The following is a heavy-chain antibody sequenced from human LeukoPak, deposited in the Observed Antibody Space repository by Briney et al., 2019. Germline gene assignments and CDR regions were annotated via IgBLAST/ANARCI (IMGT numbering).Heavy chain of an antibody. V-gene: IGHV3-23*01. CDR1: GFTFSSYA. J-gene: IGHJ4*02. D-gene: IGHD3-9*01. Sequence: TGGSLRLSCAASGFTFSSYAMSWVRQAPGKGLEWVSTISGSGGSTYYADSVKGRFTISRDNSKNTLYLQMNSLRAEDTAVYYCAKISSYDILTGYKKFDYWGQGTLVTVSS. CDR2: ISGSGGST. CDR3: AKISSYDILTGYKKFDY.